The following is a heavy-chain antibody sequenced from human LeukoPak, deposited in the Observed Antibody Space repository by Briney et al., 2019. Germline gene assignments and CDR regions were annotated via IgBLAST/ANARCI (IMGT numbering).Heavy chain of an antibody. CDR1: GFTFRNHW. V-gene: IGHV3-74*03. CDR3: ARDQRVTGRPDIDY. Sequence: GGSLRLSCAASGFTFRNHWVHWVRQTPGKGLVWVSRISSDGSSTTYADSVKGRFTISRDNAKNTLYLQMNNLRAEDTAMYYCARDQRVTGRPDIDYWGQGTLVIVSS. CDR2: ISSDGSST. D-gene: IGHD6-6*01. J-gene: IGHJ4*02.